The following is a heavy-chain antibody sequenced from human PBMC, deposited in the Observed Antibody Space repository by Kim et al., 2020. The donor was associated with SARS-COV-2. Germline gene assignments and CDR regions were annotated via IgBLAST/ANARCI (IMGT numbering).Heavy chain of an antibody. Sequence: ASVKVSCKASGYTFTSYGISWVRQAPGQGLEWMGWISAYNGNTNYAQKLQGRVTMTTDTSTSTAYMELRSLRSDDTAVYYCARSRTSSGWPNWFDPWGQGTLVTVSS. V-gene: IGHV1-18*01. CDR3: ARSRTSSGWPNWFDP. CDR2: ISAYNGNT. J-gene: IGHJ5*02. CDR1: GYTFTSYG. D-gene: IGHD6-19*01.